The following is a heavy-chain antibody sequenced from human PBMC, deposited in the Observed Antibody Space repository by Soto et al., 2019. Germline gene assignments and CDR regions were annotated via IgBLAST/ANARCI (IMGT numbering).Heavy chain of an antibody. V-gene: IGHV1-3*01. J-gene: IGHJ4*02. CDR1: GYTFANYP. D-gene: IGHD3-10*01. CDR3: ARAKIITTLDY. CDR2: INAGNGYT. Sequence: QVQLVQSGAEGKKPGASVKVSCETSGYTFANYPMHWVRQAPGQTLEWMGWINAGNGYTKYSQKFQGRVTITRDTSASIAYMELCSLRSEDTAVYYCARAKIITTLDYWGQGTLVTVSS.